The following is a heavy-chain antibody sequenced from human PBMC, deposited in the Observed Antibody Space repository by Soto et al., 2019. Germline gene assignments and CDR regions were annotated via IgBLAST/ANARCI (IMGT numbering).Heavy chain of an antibody. Sequence: PSETLSLTCTVSGATVSSGDYSWSWIRQPTGKGMEWIGHTHYSGSTYYNPSLKSRVTMSVYTSKNQFSLKVNSVTAADTAVYYFARVPDSAFCSVFGNWGQVTLVTVS. CDR1: GATVSSGDYS. CDR3: ARVPDSAFCSVFGN. V-gene: IGHV4-30-4*01. D-gene: IGHD3-3*01. CDR2: THYSGST. J-gene: IGHJ4*02.